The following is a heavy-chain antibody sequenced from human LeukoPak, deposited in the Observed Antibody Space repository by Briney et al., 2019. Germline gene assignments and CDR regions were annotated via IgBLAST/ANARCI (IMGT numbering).Heavy chain of an antibody. CDR3: ARGGDSYTESFDY. J-gene: IGHJ4*02. Sequence: GSVKVSCKASGYTFTGYYMHWVRQAPGQGLEWMGWINPNSGGTNYAQKFQGRVTMTRDTSISTAYMELSRLRSDDTAVYYCARGGDSYTESFDYWGQGTLVTVSS. D-gene: IGHD5-18*01. V-gene: IGHV1-2*02. CDR2: INPNSGGT. CDR1: GYTFTGYY.